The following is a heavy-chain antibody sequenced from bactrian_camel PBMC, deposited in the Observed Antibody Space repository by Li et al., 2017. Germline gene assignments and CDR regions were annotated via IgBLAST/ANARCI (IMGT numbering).Heavy chain of an antibody. CDR3: AADHVGYDYVLGGNFAY. CDR1: GFNFDESD. Sequence: VQLVESGGGTVQSGGSLRLSCTASGFNFDESDMGWYRQFRGACELVASVSRDGVTTYADSVKGRFTISRDNAKNTVYLQMNSLKPEDTAMYYCAADHVGYDYVLGGNFAYWGQGTQVTVS. J-gene: IGHJ6*01. CDR2: VSRDGVT. V-gene: IGHV3S53*01. D-gene: IGHD3*01.